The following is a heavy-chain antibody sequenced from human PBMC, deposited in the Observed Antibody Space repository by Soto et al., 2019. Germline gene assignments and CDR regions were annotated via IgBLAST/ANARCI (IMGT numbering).Heavy chain of an antibody. V-gene: IGHV4-38-2*01. Sequence: PSETLSLTCAVSGYPISSGYYWGWIRQSPGKGLEWIGSLYHSGSTYYNPSLKSRVTISVDSSKNQFSLSLTSVTAADTAVYYCARNSYFDFWSGYQRAFDLWGQGTVVTVSS. D-gene: IGHD3-3*01. CDR2: LYHSGST. CDR3: ARNSYFDFWSGYQRAFDL. CDR1: GYPISSGYY. J-gene: IGHJ4*02.